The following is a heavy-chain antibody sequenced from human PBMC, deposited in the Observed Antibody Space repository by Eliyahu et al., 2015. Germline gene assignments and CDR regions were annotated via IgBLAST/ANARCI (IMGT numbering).Heavy chain of an antibody. CDR3: ARSLRIAAAGGYYYGMDV. D-gene: IGHD6-13*01. CDR2: IIPIFGTA. CDR1: GGTFSSYA. Sequence: QVQLVQSGAEVKKPGSSVKVSCKASGGTFSSYAISWVRQAPGQGLEWMGGIIPIFGTANYAQKFQGRVTITTDESTSTAYMELSSLRSEDTAVYYCARSLRIAAAGGYYYGMDVWGQGTTVTVSS. J-gene: IGHJ6*02. V-gene: IGHV1-69*05.